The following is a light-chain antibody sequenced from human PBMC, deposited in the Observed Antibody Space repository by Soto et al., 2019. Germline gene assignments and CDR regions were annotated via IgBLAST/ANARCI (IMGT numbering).Light chain of an antibody. V-gene: IGLV2-14*01. CDR2: EVS. Sequence: QSALTQPASVSGSPGQSITISCTGNSSDVGGYNYVSWYQQHPGKAPKLMIYEVSNRPSGVSNRFSGSKSGNTASLTISGLQAEDEADYYRSSYTSSSTLYVFGTGTKVTVL. CDR1: SSDVGGYNY. CDR3: SSYTSSSTLYV. J-gene: IGLJ1*01.